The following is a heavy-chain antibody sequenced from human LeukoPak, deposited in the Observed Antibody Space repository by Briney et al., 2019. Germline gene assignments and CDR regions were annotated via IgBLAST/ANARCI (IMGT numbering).Heavy chain of an antibody. V-gene: IGHV3-23*01. J-gene: IGHJ4*02. Sequence: GGSLRLSCAASRFTFSSYAMSWVRQAPGKGLEWVSAISGSGGSTYYADSVKGRFTISRDNYKNTLYLQMNSLITEDTALYYCAKGKNTGSYLSHVDYWGQGTLVTVSS. CDR1: RFTFSSYA. CDR2: ISGSGGST. D-gene: IGHD3-10*01. CDR3: AKGKNTGSYLSHVDY.